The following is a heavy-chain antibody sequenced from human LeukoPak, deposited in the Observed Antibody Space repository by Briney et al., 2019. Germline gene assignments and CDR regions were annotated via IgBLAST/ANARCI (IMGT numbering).Heavy chain of an antibody. D-gene: IGHD6-19*01. Sequence: GGSLRLSCAASGFTFSSYSMNWVRQAPGKGLEWVSYISSSSSTIYYADSVKGRFTISRDNAKNSLYLQMNSLRAEDTAVYYCASTPGAVAGDDAFDIWGQGTMVTVSS. V-gene: IGHV3-48*04. J-gene: IGHJ3*02. CDR2: ISSSSSTI. CDR1: GFTFSSYS. CDR3: ASTPGAVAGDDAFDI.